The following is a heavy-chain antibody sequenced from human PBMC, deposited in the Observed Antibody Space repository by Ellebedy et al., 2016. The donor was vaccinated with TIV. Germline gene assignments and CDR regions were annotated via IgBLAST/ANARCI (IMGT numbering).Heavy chain of an antibody. V-gene: IGHV4-39*07. Sequence: MPSETLSLTCTVSGGSISSSFHYWGWIRQPPGKGLEWFGSVYYSGVTYYQPSLKSRVTVSIDTSKNQFSLNLNSVSAADTAVYYCAKENYGMDVWGQGTTVIVSS. CDR1: GGSISSSFHY. J-gene: IGHJ6*02. CDR3: AKENYGMDV. CDR2: VYYSGVT.